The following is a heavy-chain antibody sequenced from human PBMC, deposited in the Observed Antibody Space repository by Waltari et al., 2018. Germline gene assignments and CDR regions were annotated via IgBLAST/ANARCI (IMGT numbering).Heavy chain of an antibody. D-gene: IGHD6-6*01. CDR3: AKDPRVGSSSSCEYFQH. Sequence: DVQLVESGGGLVQPGRSLRLSCAASGFTFDDYAMHWVRQAPGKGLEWVSGISWNSGSIGYADSVKGRFTISRDNAKNSLYLQMNSLRAEDTALYYCAKDPRVGSSSSCEYFQHWGQGTLVTVSS. J-gene: IGHJ1*01. CDR1: GFTFDDYA. V-gene: IGHV3-9*01. CDR2: ISWNSGSI.